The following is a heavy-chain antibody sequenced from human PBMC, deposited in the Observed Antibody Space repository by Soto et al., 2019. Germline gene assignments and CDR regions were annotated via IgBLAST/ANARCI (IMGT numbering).Heavy chain of an antibody. D-gene: IGHD3-22*01. J-gene: IGHJ1*01. CDR3: AREDKSSGYAGTFQH. CDR1: GFTFSTYV. CDR2: ISHDERNK. V-gene: IGHV3-30*04. Sequence: QVQLVESGGGVVQPGTSLRLSCAASGFTFSTYVMHWVRQAPGKGLEWVAGISHDERNKHYGDSVKDRFTISRDNSKNTLYLQMSSLTAEDTAVYYCAREDKSSGYAGTFQHWGLGTLITVSS.